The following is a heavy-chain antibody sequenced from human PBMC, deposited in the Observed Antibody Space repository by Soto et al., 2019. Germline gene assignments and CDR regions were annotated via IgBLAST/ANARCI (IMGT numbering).Heavy chain of an antibody. J-gene: IGHJ4*02. CDR3: ARVGVVTAAGTSDY. CDR1: GFTFSDYY. V-gene: IGHV3-11*06. Sequence: QVQLVESGGGLVRPGGSLRLSCAASGFTFSDYYMSWIRQVPGKGLEWVAYISGTSDSIPYSDSVKGRFTISRDHAQHSLYLQMNSLRAEDTAVYYCARVGVVTAAGTSDYWGQGTLVTVSS. CDR2: ISGTSDSI. D-gene: IGHD6-13*01.